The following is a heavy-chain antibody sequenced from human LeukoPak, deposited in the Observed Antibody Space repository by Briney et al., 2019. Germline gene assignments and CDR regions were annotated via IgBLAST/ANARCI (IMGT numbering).Heavy chain of an antibody. J-gene: IGHJ6*03. CDR1: GGSISSYY. CDR2: IYTSGST. D-gene: IGHD5-12*01. Sequence: PSETLSLTCTVSGGSISSYYWSWLRQPAGKGLEWIGRIYTSGSTNYNPSLKSRVTMSVDTSKNQFSLKLSSVTAADTAVYYCARGAGGGYDWPYYYYYYYMDVWGKGTTVTVSS. V-gene: IGHV4-4*07. CDR3: ARGAGGGYDWPYYYYYYYMDV.